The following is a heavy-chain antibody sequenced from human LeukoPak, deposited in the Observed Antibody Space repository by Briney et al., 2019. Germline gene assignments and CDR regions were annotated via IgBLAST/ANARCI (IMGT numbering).Heavy chain of an antibody. Sequence: PGGSLRLSCAASGFTFSSYSMNWVRQAPGKGLEWVAVLSYDGSNKYYADSVKGRFTISRDNSKNTLYLQMNSLRAEDTAVYYCATDPATVGITTRDFWGQGTLVTVSS. V-gene: IGHV3-30*03. J-gene: IGHJ4*02. D-gene: IGHD1-26*01. CDR1: GFTFSSYS. CDR3: ATDPATVGITTRDF. CDR2: LSYDGSNK.